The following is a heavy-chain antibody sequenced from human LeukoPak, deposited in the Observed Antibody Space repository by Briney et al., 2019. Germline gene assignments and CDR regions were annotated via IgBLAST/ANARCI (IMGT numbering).Heavy chain of an antibody. J-gene: IGHJ6*04. V-gene: IGHV4-34*01. CDR1: GGSFSGYY. CDR2: INHSGST. Sequence: PSETLSLTCAVYGGSFSGYYWSWIRQPPGKGLEWIGEINHSGSTNYNPSLKSRVTISVDTSKNQFSLKLSSVTAADTAVYYCGGDYSYGLYYSSGMDVWGKGTTVTVSS. CDR3: GGDYSYGLYYSSGMDV. D-gene: IGHD5-18*01.